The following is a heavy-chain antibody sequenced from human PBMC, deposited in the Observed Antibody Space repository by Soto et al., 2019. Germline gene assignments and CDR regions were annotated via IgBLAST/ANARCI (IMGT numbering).Heavy chain of an antibody. V-gene: IGHV3-30-3*01. Sequence: PGGSLRLSCAASGFTFSSYAMSWVRQAPGKGLEWVAVISYDGSNKYYADSVKGRFTISRDNAKNTLYLQMNSLRAEDTAVYYWARGRAVASMDTFDYWGQGTLVTVSS. J-gene: IGHJ4*02. CDR3: ARGRAVASMDTFDY. CDR2: ISYDGSNK. D-gene: IGHD6-19*01. CDR1: GFTFSSYA.